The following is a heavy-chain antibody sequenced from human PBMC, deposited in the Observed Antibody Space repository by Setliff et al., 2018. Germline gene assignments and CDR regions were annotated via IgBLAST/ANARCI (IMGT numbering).Heavy chain of an antibody. Sequence: HGESLKISCKGSGYSFTNTWIGWVRQMPGKGLEWMGIIYLGDSDVRYSPSFQGQVTISADKSINTAYLQWSSLKASDTAIYYCARLGGWLTSPETPGAFDIWGQGTMVTVS. J-gene: IGHJ3*02. CDR3: ARLGGWLTSPETPGAFDI. D-gene: IGHD3-16*01. V-gene: IGHV5-51*01. CDR2: IYLGDSDV. CDR1: GYSFTNTW.